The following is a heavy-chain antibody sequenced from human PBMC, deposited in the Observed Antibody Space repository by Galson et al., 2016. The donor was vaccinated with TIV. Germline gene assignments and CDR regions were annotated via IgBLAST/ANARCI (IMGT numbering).Heavy chain of an antibody. CDR3: AKDRAADASMDYYFYHAMGV. D-gene: IGHD5-18*01. CDR2: INWHGNSV. V-gene: IGHV3-9*01. Sequence: SLRLSCAASGFTFDDYTMHWVRQPPGKGLEWVSSINWHGNSVVYADSVKGRFTISRDNDKTSLYLQMNSLRPEDTALYYCAKDRAADASMDYYFYHAMGVWGHGTAVTVSS. J-gene: IGHJ6*02. CDR1: GFTFDDYT.